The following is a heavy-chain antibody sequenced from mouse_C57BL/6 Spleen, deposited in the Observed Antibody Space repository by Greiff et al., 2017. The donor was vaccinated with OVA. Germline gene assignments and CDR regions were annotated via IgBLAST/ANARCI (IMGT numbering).Heavy chain of an antibody. V-gene: IGHV5-6*01. CDR3: ARHSNPAWFAY. J-gene: IGHJ3*01. CDR2: ISSGGSYT. CDR1: GFTFSSYG. Sequence: EVKLMESGGDLVKPGGSLKLSCAASGFTFSSYGMSWVRQTPDKRLEWVATISSGGSYTYYPDRLKGRFTISRDKAKNTLYLQMRSLKSEDTAMYYCARHSNPAWFAYWGQGTLVTVSA. D-gene: IGHD2-5*01.